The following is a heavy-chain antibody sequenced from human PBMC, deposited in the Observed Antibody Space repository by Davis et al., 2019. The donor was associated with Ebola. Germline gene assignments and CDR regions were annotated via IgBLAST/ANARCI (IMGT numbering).Heavy chain of an antibody. Sequence: MPSETLSLTCAVYGGSFSGYYWSYIRQPPGKGLEWIGEINHSGSTNYNPSLKSRVTISVDKSKNQFSLKLSSVTAADTAVYYCARGNGYYTRDFDYWGQGTLVTVSS. J-gene: IGHJ4*02. V-gene: IGHV4-34*01. CDR3: ARGNGYYTRDFDY. CDR1: GGSFSGYY. CDR2: INHSGST. D-gene: IGHD3-3*01.